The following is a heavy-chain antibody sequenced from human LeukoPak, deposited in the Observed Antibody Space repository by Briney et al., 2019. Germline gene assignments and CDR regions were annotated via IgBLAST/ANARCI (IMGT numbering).Heavy chain of an antibody. V-gene: IGHV3-33*01. D-gene: IGHD5/OR15-5a*01. J-gene: IGHJ4*02. Sequence: PGRSLRLSCAASGFTFSSYGMHWVRQAPGKGLEWVAVIWYDGSNKYYADSVKGRFTISRDNSKNTLYLQMNSLRAEDTAVYYCASLYSVFDYWGQGTLVTVPS. CDR3: ASLYSVFDY. CDR2: IWYDGSNK. CDR1: GFTFSSYG.